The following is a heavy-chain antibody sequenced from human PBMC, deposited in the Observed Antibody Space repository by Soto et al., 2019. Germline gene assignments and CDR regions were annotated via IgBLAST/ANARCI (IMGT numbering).Heavy chain of an antibody. D-gene: IGHD3-22*01. V-gene: IGHV4-30-4*01. Sequence: HVQLQESGPGPVTPSQTLSLSCTVSGVSITSGSYYWTWVRQSPGKGLEWIGSRYYSGNTYYNPSLTSRATISVDTSKNQFFLKLTSVTAADTAVYYCARGGYDTSGQTFIGWGPDCWGQGTLVTVSS. CDR2: RYYSGNT. J-gene: IGHJ4*02. CDR1: GVSITSGSYY. CDR3: ARGGYDTSGQTFIGWGPDC.